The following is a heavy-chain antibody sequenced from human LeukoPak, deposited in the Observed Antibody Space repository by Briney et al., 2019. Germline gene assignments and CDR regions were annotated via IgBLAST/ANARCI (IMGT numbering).Heavy chain of an antibody. CDR3: ARVSRYYYYMDV. CDR1: GFTVSSNY. J-gene: IGHJ6*03. D-gene: IGHD1-1*01. CDR2: IYSGGST. Sequence: GGSLRLSCAASGFTVSSNYMSWVCQAPGKGLEWVSVIYSGGSTYYADSVKGRFTISRDNSKNTLYLQMNSLRAEDTAVYYCARVSRYYYYMDVWGKGTTVTVSS. V-gene: IGHV3-66*02.